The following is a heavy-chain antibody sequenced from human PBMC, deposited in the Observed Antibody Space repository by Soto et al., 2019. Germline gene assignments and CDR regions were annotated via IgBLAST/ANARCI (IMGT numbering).Heavy chain of an antibody. CDR3: ARGSFYGDYDY. D-gene: IGHD4-17*01. V-gene: IGHV1-18*01. J-gene: IGHJ4*02. Sequence: ASVKVSCKASGYTFTSYGINWVRQAPGQGLEWMGWISPYNGDRNYAQMLQGRVTLTTDTSTRTADMEVRSLRSDDTAVYFCARGSFYGDYDYWGQGTLVTVSS. CDR2: ISPYNGDR. CDR1: GYTFTSYG.